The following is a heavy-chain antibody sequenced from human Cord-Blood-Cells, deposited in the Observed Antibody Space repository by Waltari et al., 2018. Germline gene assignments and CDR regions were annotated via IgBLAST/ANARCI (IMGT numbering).Heavy chain of an antibody. CDR3: ARGQTNYYGSGSYYNFDY. D-gene: IGHD3-10*01. J-gene: IGHJ4*02. Sequence: QVQLVQSGAEVKKPGASVKVSCKASGYTFTSYDINWVRTAPGQGLEWMGWMNPNSGNTGYAQKCQGRVTITRNTSISTAYMELSSLRSEDTAVYYCARGQTNYYGSGSYYNFDYWGQGTLVTVSS. V-gene: IGHV1-8*03. CDR2: MNPNSGNT. CDR1: GYTFTSYD.